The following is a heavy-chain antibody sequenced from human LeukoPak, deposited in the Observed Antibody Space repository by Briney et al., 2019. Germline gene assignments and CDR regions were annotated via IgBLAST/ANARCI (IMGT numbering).Heavy chain of an antibody. CDR1: GDSLTGYS. V-gene: IGHV4-59*01. CDR2: IYYNGDT. CDR3: VRGPYGASISNWFDP. J-gene: IGHJ5*02. Sequence: PSETLSLTCSVSGDSLTGYSWSWIRQTPGKGLEWIGYIYYNGDTQYNPSLNSRLSISVDTPNNQFSLNLRSVTAADTAVYYCVRGPYGASISNWFDPWGQGLLVTVSS. D-gene: IGHD4/OR15-4a*01.